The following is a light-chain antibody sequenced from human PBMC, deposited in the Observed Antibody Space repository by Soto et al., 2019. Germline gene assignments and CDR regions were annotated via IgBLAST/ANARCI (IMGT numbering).Light chain of an antibody. CDR2: GAS. CDR1: QSVSSSY. CDR3: EQYGSSRT. Sequence: EIVLTQSPGTLSLSPGERATLSCRASQSVSSSYLAWYQQKPGQAPRLLIYGASSRATGIPGRFSGSGSGTAFTITISRLEPEDFAVYYCEQYGSSRTFGQGTKVEIK. J-gene: IGKJ1*01. V-gene: IGKV3-20*01.